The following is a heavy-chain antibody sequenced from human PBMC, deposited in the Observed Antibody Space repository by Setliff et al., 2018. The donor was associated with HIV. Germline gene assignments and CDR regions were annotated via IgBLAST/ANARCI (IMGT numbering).Heavy chain of an antibody. CDR1: GGSISSTNYF. Sequence: SETLSLTCTVAGGSISSTNYFWGWIRQPPGKGLEWIGTIYYHGSTYYNPSLKSRVTISIDTSKNQFSLQLTSVTATDTAVYYCVNPSGAMGDFDSWGQGTQVTVSS. V-gene: IGHV4-39*01. J-gene: IGHJ4*02. D-gene: IGHD3-16*01. CDR3: VNPSGAMGDFDS. CDR2: IYYHGST.